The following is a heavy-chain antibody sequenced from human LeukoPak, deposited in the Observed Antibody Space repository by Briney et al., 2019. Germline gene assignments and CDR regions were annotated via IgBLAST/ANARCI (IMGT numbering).Heavy chain of an antibody. CDR1: GGSINSYY. CDR2: IYYAGST. CDR3: ARDKFPLVGATGDDGFDI. V-gene: IGHV4-59*01. J-gene: IGHJ3*02. Sequence: SETLSLTCTVSGGSINSYYWSWIRQPPGKGLEWIGYIYYAGSTNYNPSLKSRITISVDTSKNQFSLKLTSITAADTAVYYCARDKFPLVGATGDDGFDIWGPGTMVTVSS. D-gene: IGHD1-26*01.